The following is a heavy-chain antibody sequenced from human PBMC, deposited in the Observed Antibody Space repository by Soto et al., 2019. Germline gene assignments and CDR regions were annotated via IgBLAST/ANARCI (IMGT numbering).Heavy chain of an antibody. J-gene: IGHJ6*02. CDR3: ARDLVAAQPYYYYGMDV. D-gene: IGHD6-13*01. CDR2: IYYSGST. V-gene: IGHV4-61*01. Sequence: SETLSLTCTVSGGSVSSGSYYWSWIRQPPGKGLECIGYIYYSGSTNYNPSLKSRVTISVDTSKNQFSLKLSSVTAADTAVYFCARDLVAAQPYYYYGMDVWGQGTTVTVSS. CDR1: GGSVSSGSYY.